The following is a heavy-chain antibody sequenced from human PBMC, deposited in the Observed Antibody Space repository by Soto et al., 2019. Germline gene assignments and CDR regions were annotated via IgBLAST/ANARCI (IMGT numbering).Heavy chain of an antibody. Sequence: QVQLQESGPGLVKPSQTLSLTCTVSGGSISSGDYYWSWIRQPPRKGLEWIGYIYYSGSTYYNPSLRSRVTTSVDTSKNQFSLKLSSVTPADTAVYYCARAGGIAAPNWFDPWGQGTLVTVSS. V-gene: IGHV4-30-4*01. CDR1: GGSISSGDYY. CDR2: IYYSGST. CDR3: ARAGGIAAPNWFDP. D-gene: IGHD6-25*01. J-gene: IGHJ5*02.